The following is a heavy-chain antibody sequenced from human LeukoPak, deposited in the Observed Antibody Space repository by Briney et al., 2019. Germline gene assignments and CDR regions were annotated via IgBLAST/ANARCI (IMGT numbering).Heavy chain of an antibody. CDR2: IRYDGSNK. CDR1: TVIFNSNG. V-gene: IGHV3-30*02. D-gene: IGHD6-19*01. CDR3: AKVSQQWLVDGYFDY. Sequence: GGSLRLSCTASTVIFNSNGLHWVRQAPGKGLEWVAFIRYDGSNKYYADSVKGRFTISRDNSKNTLYLQMNSLRAEDTAVYYCAKVSQQWLVDGYFDYWGQGTLVTVSS. J-gene: IGHJ4*02.